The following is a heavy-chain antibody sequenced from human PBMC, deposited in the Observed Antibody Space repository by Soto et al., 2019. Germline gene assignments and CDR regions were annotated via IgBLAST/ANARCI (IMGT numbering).Heavy chain of an antibody. J-gene: IGHJ6*03. V-gene: IGHV3-21*01. CDR2: ISSSSSYI. CDR3: ARTYCSGGSCYDTLRYYYYYMDV. CDR1: GFTFSSYS. D-gene: IGHD2-15*01. Sequence: GSLRLSCAASGFTFSSYSMNWVRQAPGKGLEWVSSISSSSSYIYYADSVKGRFTVSRDNAKNSLYLQMNSLRAEDTAVYYCARTYCSGGSCYDTLRYYYYYMDVWGKGTTVTVS.